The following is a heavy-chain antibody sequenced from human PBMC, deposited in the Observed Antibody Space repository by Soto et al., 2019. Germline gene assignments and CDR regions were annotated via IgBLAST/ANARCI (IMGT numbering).Heavy chain of an antibody. Sequence: SETLSLTCTVSGGSISSYYWSWIRQPPGKGLEWIGYIYYSGSTNYNPSLKSRVTISVDTSKTQFSLKLSSVTAADTAVYYCARVYDFWSGYAERGYFDYWGQGTLVTVSS. CDR3: ARVYDFWSGYAERGYFDY. V-gene: IGHV4-59*01. D-gene: IGHD3-3*01. CDR1: GGSISSYY. CDR2: IYYSGST. J-gene: IGHJ4*02.